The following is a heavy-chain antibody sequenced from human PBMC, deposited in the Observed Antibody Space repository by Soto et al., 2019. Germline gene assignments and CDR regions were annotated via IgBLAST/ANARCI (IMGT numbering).Heavy chain of an antibody. D-gene: IGHD2-21*02. V-gene: IGHV1-69*13. CDR1: GGTFSSYA. CDR2: TIPIFGTA. CDR3: ARENCGGDCYEGSGDY. J-gene: IGHJ4*02. Sequence: SVKVSCKASGGTFSSYAISWVRQAPGQGLEWMGGTIPIFGTANYAQKFQGRVTITADESTSTAYMELSSLRSEDTAVYYCARENCGGDCYEGSGDYWGQGTLVTVSS.